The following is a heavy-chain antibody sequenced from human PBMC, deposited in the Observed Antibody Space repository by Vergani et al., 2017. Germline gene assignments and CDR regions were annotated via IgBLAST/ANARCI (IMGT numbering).Heavy chain of an antibody. D-gene: IGHD4-11*01. V-gene: IGHV3-23*01. Sequence: EVQLLESGGGLVQPGGSLRLSCAASGFTFSSYAMSWVRQAPGKGLEWVSAISGSGGSTYYANSVKGRFTISRDNSKNTLYLQMNSLRAEDTAVYYCAKDVYSNYVRIDYWGQGTLVTVSS. CDR1: GFTFSSYA. CDR3: AKDVYSNYVRIDY. J-gene: IGHJ4*02. CDR2: ISGSGGST.